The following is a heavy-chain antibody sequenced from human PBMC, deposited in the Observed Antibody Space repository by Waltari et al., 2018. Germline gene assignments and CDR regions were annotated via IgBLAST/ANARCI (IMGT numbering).Heavy chain of an antibody. CDR1: GFTFSSYG. CDR2: IRYDGSNK. J-gene: IGHJ5*02. CDR3: AKAGGAYNWFDP. D-gene: IGHD2-21*01. V-gene: IGHV3-30*02. Sequence: QVQLVESGGGVVQPGGSLRLSCAASGFTFSSYGMHWVRQAPGKGLEWVAFIRYDGSNKYYADSVKGRFTISRDNSKNTLYLQMNSLRAEDTAVYYCAKAGGAYNWFDPWGQGTLVTVSS.